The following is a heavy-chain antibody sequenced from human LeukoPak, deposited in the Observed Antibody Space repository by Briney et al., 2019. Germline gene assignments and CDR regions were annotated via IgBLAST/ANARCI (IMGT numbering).Heavy chain of an antibody. CDR3: ARGLPTSDAFDI. J-gene: IGHJ3*02. D-gene: IGHD1-1*01. CDR2: IYYSGST. V-gene: IGHV4-59*01. CDR1: GGSISNYY. Sequence: PSETLSLTCTVSGGSISNYYWSWIRQPPGKGLEWIGYIYYSGSTNYNPSLKSRVTISVDTSKNQFSLKLSSVTAADTAVYYCARGLPTSDAFDIWGQGTMVTVSS.